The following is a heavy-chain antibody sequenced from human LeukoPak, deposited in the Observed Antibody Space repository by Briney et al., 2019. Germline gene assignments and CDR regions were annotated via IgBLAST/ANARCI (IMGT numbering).Heavy chain of an antibody. J-gene: IGHJ4*02. CDR2: IDWDDDK. CDR3: ARIHRSAWWELLDY. Sequence: TLSLTCTVSGGSISSYYWSWIRQPPGKALEWLALIDWDDDKYYSTSLKTRLTISKDTSKNQVVLTMTNMDPVDTATYYCARIHRSAWWELLDYWGQGTLVTVSS. V-gene: IGHV2-70*18. D-gene: IGHD1-26*01. CDR1: GGSISSYY.